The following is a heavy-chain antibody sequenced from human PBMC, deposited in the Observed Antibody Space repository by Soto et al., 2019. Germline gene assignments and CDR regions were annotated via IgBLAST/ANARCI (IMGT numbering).Heavy chain of an antibody. D-gene: IGHD2-8*01. CDR1: GFTFSWFW. CDR3: AREHNGGFSSRPGWGRYGLAV. Sequence: EVQLVESGGGLVQPGGSLRLSCAASGFTFSWFWMTWVRQAPGKGLEWVANINQDGSEKYDVDSVEGRFTISRDNATNSLYLQMNSRTAEDTAVYYCAREHNGGFSSRPGWGRYGLAVWGQGTTVTVSS. J-gene: IGHJ6*02. CDR2: INQDGSEK. V-gene: IGHV3-7*01.